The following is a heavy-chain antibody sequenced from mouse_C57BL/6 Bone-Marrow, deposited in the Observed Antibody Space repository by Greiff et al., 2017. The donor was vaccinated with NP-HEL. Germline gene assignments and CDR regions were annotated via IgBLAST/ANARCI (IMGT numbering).Heavy chain of an antibody. CDR1: GYTFTTYP. J-gene: IGHJ3*01. V-gene: IGHV1-47*01. Sequence: VQLMESGAELVKPGASVKMSCKASGYTFTTYPIEWMKQNHGKSLEWIGNFHPYNDDTKYNEKFKGKATLTVEKSSSTVYLELSRLTSDDSAVYYCARQGAYDGYWFAYWGQGTLVTVSA. CDR2: FHPYNDDT. CDR3: ARQGAYDGYWFAY. D-gene: IGHD2-3*01.